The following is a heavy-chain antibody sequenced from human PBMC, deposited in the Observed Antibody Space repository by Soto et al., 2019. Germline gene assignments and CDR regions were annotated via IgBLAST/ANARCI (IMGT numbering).Heavy chain of an antibody. CDR2: IDPSDSYT. Sequence: EVQLVQSGAEVKKPGESLRISCQGSGYSFPSYWITWVRQMPGKGLEWMGRIDPSDSYTSYSPSFQGHVTISADRSISTAYLQWSSLKASDTAMYYCTGDVVREFYFDYWGQGTPVTVSS. J-gene: IGHJ4*02. CDR1: GYSFPSYW. D-gene: IGHD3-10*01. CDR3: TGDVVREFYFDY. V-gene: IGHV5-10-1*01.